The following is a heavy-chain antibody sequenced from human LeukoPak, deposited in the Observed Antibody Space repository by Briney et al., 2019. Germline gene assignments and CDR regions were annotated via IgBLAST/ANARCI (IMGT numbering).Heavy chain of an antibody. D-gene: IGHD1-14*01. J-gene: IGHJ4*02. Sequence: ASVKVSCKASGYSFTSYGISWVRQAPGQGLEWMGWISAYNGNTNYAQKLQGRVTMTTDTSTSTAYMELRSLRSDDTAVYYCARDGNPIQSEYYFDYWGQGTLVTVSS. V-gene: IGHV1-18*01. CDR1: GYSFTSYG. CDR2: ISAYNGNT. CDR3: ARDGNPIQSEYYFDY.